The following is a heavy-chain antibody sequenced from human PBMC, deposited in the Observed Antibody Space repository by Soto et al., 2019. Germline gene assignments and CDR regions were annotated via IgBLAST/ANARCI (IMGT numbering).Heavy chain of an antibody. CDR2: IYYSGST. CDR1: GGSISSYY. D-gene: IGHD5-12*01. V-gene: IGHV4-59*08. Sequence: SETLSLTCTVSGGSISSYYWSWIRQPPGKGLEWIGYIYYSGSTNYNPSLKGRVTISVDTSKNQFSLKLSSVTAADTAVYYCARQPHSSVADYWGKGTLVTVSS. J-gene: IGHJ4*02. CDR3: ARQPHSSVADY.